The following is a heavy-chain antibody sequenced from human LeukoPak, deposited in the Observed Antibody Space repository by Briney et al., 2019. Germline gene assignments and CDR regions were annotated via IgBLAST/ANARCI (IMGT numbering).Heavy chain of an antibody. J-gene: IGHJ6*02. CDR1: GFTFSSYE. V-gene: IGHV3-48*03. D-gene: IGHD3-3*01. CDR3: ARDRYDFWSGSPYGMDV. CDR2: ISSSGSTI. Sequence: PGGSLRLSCAVSGFTFSSYEMNWVRQAPGKGLEWVSYISSSGSTIYYADSVKGRFTISRDNAKNSLYLQMNSLRAEDTAVYYCARDRYDFWSGSPYGMDVWGQGTTVTVSS.